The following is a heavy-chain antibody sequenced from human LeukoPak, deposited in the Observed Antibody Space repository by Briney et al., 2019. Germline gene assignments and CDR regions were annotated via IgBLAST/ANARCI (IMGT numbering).Heavy chain of an antibody. CDR3: AKDGALWFAEY. CDR1: GFTLTSYA. D-gene: IGHD3-10*01. Sequence: PGGSLRLSCAASGFTLTSYAMSWVRQAPGKGLEWVSAIIGSVHSTYYADSVKGRFTISRDNSKNTLYLQMNSLRAEDTAVYYCAKDGALWFAEYWGQGTLVTVSS. V-gene: IGHV3-23*01. J-gene: IGHJ4*02. CDR2: IIGSVHST.